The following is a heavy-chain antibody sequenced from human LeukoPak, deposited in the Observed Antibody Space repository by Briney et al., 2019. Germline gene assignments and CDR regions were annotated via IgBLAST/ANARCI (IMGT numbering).Heavy chain of an antibody. D-gene: IGHD2-15*01. CDR2: ISGSGGST. CDR1: GFTFTTHA. CDR3: AKALGYCSGGNCYSSPYYFDY. V-gene: IGHV3-23*01. Sequence: GGSLRLSCAASGFTFTTHAMSWVRQAPGKGLEWVSVISGSGGSTYYADSVKGRFTISRDNSKNTLYLQMNSLRGEDTAVYYCAKALGYCSGGNCYSSPYYFDYWGQGTLVTVSS. J-gene: IGHJ4*02.